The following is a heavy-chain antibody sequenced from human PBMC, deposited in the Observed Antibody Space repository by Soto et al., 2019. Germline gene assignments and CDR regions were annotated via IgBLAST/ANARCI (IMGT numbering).Heavy chain of an antibody. Sequence: EVQLVESGGGLVQPGGSLRLSCAASGFTFSSYWMHWVRQTPGRGLVWVSRINSDGSITTYADSVKGRFTISRDNAKNTLYLQMSSLRAEDTAVYYCARKQSGDSFEYWGQGTLVTVSS. CDR2: INSDGSIT. D-gene: IGHD2-21*02. CDR1: GFTFSSYW. CDR3: ARKQSGDSFEY. V-gene: IGHV3-74*01. J-gene: IGHJ4*02.